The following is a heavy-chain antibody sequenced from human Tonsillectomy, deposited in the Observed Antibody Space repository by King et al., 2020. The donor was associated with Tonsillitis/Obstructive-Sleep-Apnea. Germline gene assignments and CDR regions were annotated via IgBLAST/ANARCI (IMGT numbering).Heavy chain of an antibody. J-gene: IGHJ3*02. Sequence: QLVQSGAEVKKPGASVKVSCKASGYTFTRYGINWVRQAPGQGLEWMGWISAYNGNTKYAQKFQGRVTMTTDTSTNTAYMELRSLRSDDTAVYYCARGHPQYSGSWIDTFDIWGQGTMVTVSS. CDR1: GYTFTRYG. D-gene: IGHD1-26*01. CDR3: ARGHPQYSGSWIDTFDI. CDR2: ISAYNGNT. V-gene: IGHV1-18*01.